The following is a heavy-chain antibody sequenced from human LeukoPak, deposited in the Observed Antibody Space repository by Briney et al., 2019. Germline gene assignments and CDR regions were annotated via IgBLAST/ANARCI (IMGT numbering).Heavy chain of an antibody. CDR1: GFTFSSYA. J-gene: IGHJ4*02. CDR2: ISGSGGST. CDR3: AEQRAYATMTHFDY. Sequence: GGSLRLSCAASGFTFSSYAMSWVRQAPGKGLEWVSAISGSGGSTYYADSVKGRFTISRDNSKNTLYLQMNSLRAEDTAVYYCAEQRAYATMTHFDYWGQGTLVTVSS. D-gene: IGHD3-22*01. V-gene: IGHV3-23*01.